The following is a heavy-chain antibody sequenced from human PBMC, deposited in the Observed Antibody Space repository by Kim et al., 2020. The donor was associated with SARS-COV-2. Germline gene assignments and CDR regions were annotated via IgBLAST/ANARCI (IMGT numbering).Heavy chain of an antibody. Sequence: SETLSLTCTVSGGSISSSSYYWGWIRQPPGKGLEWIGSIYYSGSTYYNPSLKSRVTISVDTSKNQFSLKLSSVTAADTAVYYCARQGSGAQWLVLGGTLQYWGQGTLVTVSS. CDR3: ARQGSGAQWLVLGGTLQY. CDR2: IYYSGST. V-gene: IGHV4-39*01. CDR1: GGSISSSSYY. D-gene: IGHD6-19*01. J-gene: IGHJ4*02.